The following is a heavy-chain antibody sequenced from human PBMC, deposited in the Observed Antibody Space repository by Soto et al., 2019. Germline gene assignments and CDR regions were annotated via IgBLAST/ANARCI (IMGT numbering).Heavy chain of an antibody. CDR1: GGSISSADIF. Sequence: SETLSLTCTVSGGSISSADIFWTWLRQPPGKGLEWLGYIYYSGTTYYNSSLKGRLIISIDTSKNQFSLSLNSVTAADTAVYFCAREPYLPMARNDFWGQGAQVTVSS. CDR2: IYYSGTT. CDR3: AREPYLPMARNDF. J-gene: IGHJ4*02. D-gene: IGHD3-10*01. V-gene: IGHV4-30-4*01.